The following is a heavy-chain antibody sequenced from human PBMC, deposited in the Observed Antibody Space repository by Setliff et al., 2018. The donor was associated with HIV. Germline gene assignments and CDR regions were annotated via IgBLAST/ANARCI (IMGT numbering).Heavy chain of an antibody. Sequence: PGGSLRLSCAASGFTFNNYWIVWVRQAPGKGLEWVANINQDGSHKYYVDSMKGRFTISRDNAKNSLYLQMNSLRADDTAVYFCARPTNIDTLYYGSQTFYMYYYGLDVWGQGTTVTVSS. V-gene: IGHV3-7*01. J-gene: IGHJ6*02. CDR3: ARPTNIDTLYYGSQTFYMYYYGLDV. CDR1: GFTFNNYW. CDR2: INQDGSHK. D-gene: IGHD1-26*01.